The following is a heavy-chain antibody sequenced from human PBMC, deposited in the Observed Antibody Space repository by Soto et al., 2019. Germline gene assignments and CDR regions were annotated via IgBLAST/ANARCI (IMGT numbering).Heavy chain of an antibody. CDR3: ARRYGYSFDY. CDR1: GGSIRSYY. D-gene: IGHD5-18*01. Sequence: PSETLSLTCTVSGGSIRSYYWSWIRQPPGKGLEWIGYIYYSGSTNYNPSLKSRVTISVDTSKNQFSLKLSSVTAADTPVYYCARRYGYSFDYWGQGTLVTVSS. CDR2: IYYSGST. J-gene: IGHJ4*02. V-gene: IGHV4-59*01.